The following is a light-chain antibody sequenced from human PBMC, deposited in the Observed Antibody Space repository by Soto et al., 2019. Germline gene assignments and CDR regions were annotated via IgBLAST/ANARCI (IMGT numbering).Light chain of an antibody. Sequence: QSVLTQPPSASGSPGQSVTISCTGTSSDVGAYNYVSWYQQEPGKAPKLMIYAVNKRPSGVPDRFSGSKSGNTASLTVSGLRAADEADDFCSSYAGGNNIMVFGGGTKVTVL. CDR1: SSDVGAYNY. CDR2: AVN. CDR3: SSYAGGNNIMV. V-gene: IGLV2-8*01. J-gene: IGLJ2*01.